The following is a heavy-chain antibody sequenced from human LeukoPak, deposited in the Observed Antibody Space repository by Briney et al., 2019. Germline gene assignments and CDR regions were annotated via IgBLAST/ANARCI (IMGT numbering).Heavy chain of an antibody. V-gene: IGHV3-53*01. CDR3: ARERHGDYLFDY. CDR2: IYSGGST. CDR1: RFTVSSNY. Sequence: GGSLRLSCAASRFTVSSNYMSWVRQAPGKGLEWVSVIYSGGSTYYADSVKGRFTISRDNSKNTLYLQMNSLRAEDTAVYYCARERHGDYLFDYWGQGTLVTVSS. D-gene: IGHD4-17*01. J-gene: IGHJ4*02.